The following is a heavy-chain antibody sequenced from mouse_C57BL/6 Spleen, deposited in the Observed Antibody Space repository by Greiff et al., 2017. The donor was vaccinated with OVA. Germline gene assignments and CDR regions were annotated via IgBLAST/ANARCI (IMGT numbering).Heavy chain of an antibody. CDR3: VAYYINPAWFAY. V-gene: IGHV1-52*01. CDR1: GYTFTSYW. J-gene: IGHJ3*01. D-gene: IGHD2-5*01. Sequence: VQLQQPGAELVRPGSSVKLSCKASGYTFTSYWMHWVKQRPIQGLEWIGNIDPSDSETHYNQKFKDKATLTVDKSSSTAYMQLSSLTSEDSAVYYCVAYYINPAWFAYWGQGTLVTVSA. CDR2: IDPSDSET.